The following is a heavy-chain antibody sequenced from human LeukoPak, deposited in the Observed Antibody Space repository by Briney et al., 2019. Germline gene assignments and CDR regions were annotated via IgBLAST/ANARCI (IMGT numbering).Heavy chain of an antibody. CDR1: GFTFSNAW. CDR3: TTEGGVWGYHALDI. CDR2: IKRKSDGGAT. D-gene: IGHD3-16*01. V-gene: IGHV3-15*01. J-gene: IGHJ3*02. Sequence: GGSLRLSCAASGFTFSNAWMSWVRQAPGKGLEWVGRIKRKSDGGATDFAAPVKGRFTISRDESQNTVYLQMNSLKTEDTAVYYCTTEGGVWGYHALDIWGQGTMVTVSS.